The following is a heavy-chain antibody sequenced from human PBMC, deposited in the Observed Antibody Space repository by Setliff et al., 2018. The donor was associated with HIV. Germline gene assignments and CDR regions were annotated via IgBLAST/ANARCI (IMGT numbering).Heavy chain of an antibody. CDR2: MYHSGSS. D-gene: IGHD4-17*01. CDR1: GYSISSGYY. V-gene: IGHV4-38-2*01. CDR3: ARRTVTTGAFDI. J-gene: IGHJ3*02. Sequence: SETLSLTCAVSGYSISSGYYWGWIRQPPGKGLEWIGSMYHSGSSYFNSSLKSRVTISVDTSKNQFSLRLSPVTAADTAVYYCARRTVTTGAFDIWGQGTMVPSPQ.